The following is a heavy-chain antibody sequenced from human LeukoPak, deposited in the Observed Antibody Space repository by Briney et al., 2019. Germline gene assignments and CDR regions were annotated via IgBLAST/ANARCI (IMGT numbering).Heavy chain of an antibody. CDR3: ARFPVYDYMSFSLGAFDI. D-gene: IGHD5/OR15-5a*01. CDR1: GGSISSGGYY. V-gene: IGHV4-31*03. J-gene: IGHJ3*02. CDR2: IYYGGST. Sequence: PSQTLSLTCTVSGGSISSGGYYWSWIRQHPGKGLEWIGYIYYGGSTYYNPSLKSRVTISVDTSKNQFSLKLSSVTAADTAVYYCARFPVYDYMSFSLGAFDIWGQGTMVTVSS.